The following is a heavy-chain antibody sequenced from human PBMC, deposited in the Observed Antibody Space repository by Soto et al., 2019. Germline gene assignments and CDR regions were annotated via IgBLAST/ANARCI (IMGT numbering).Heavy chain of an antibody. Sequence: QVQLVQSGAEVKKPGASVKVSCKASGYTFTRNGISWVRQAPGQGLEWMGWISAYNGNTNYAQKFQGRVTMTTGTSTSTAYMELRRLTSDDTAVYYCARGMTTVTTDNFDCWGQGTLVTVSS. CDR3: ARGMTTVTTDNFDC. CDR2: ISAYNGNT. D-gene: IGHD4-17*01. V-gene: IGHV1-18*01. J-gene: IGHJ4*02. CDR1: GYTFTRNG.